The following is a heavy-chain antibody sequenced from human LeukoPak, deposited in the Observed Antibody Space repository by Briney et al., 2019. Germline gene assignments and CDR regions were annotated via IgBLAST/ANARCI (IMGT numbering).Heavy chain of an antibody. D-gene: IGHD3-9*01. V-gene: IGHV4-61*02. Sequence: SQTLSLTCTVSGGSISSGSYYWSWIRQPAGKGLEWTGRIYTSGSTNYNPSLKSRVTISVDTSKNQFSLKLSSVTAADTAVYYCATLPLYYDILTGCYTLGNFDYWGQGTLVTVSS. CDR2: IYTSGST. J-gene: IGHJ4*02. CDR1: GGSISSGSYY. CDR3: ATLPLYYDILTGCYTLGNFDY.